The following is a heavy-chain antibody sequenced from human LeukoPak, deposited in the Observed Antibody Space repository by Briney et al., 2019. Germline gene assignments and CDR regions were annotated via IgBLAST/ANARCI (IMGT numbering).Heavy chain of an antibody. J-gene: IGHJ4*02. V-gene: IGHV3-53*01. CDR3: ARDSGSGYGPFAS. CDR1: GFTVSSNY. CDR2: IHSGGTT. Sequence: GGSLRLSCAASGFTVSSNYMSWVRQAPGKGLEWASVIHSGGTTNYADSVQGRFTISRDNSKTTVYLHMNSLRAEDTAVYYCARDSGSGYGPFASWGQGTLVTVSS. D-gene: IGHD5-12*01.